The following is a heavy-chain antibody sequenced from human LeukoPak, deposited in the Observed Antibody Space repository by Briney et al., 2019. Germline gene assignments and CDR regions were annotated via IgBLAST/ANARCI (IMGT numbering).Heavy chain of an antibody. CDR1: GYSFTSYW. V-gene: IGHV5-51*01. Sequence: GESLKISCKGSGYSFTSYWIGWVRQMPGNGLEWMGIIYPGDSDTRYSPSFQGQVTISADKSISTAYLQWSSLKASDTAMYYCARHPIPKKYCSGGSCYDNYFDYWGQGTLVTVSS. D-gene: IGHD2-15*01. CDR3: ARHPIPKKYCSGGSCYDNYFDY. CDR2: IYPGDSDT. J-gene: IGHJ4*02.